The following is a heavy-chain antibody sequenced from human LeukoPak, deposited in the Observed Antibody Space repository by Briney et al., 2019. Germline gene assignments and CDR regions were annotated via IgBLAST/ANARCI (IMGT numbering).Heavy chain of an antibody. V-gene: IGHV4-34*01. J-gene: IGHJ4*02. D-gene: IGHD6-13*01. CDR3: ARRTGIAAAGTSRFDY. CDR2: INHSGST. Sequence: SETLSLTCAVYGGSFSCYYWSWIRQPPGKGLEWIGEINHSGSTNYNPSLKSRVTISVDTSKNQFSLKLSSVTAADTAVYYCARRTGIAAAGTSRFDYWGQGTLVTVSS. CDR1: GGSFSCYY.